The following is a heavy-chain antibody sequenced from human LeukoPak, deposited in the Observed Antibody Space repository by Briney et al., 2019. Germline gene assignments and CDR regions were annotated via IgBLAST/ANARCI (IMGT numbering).Heavy chain of an antibody. CDR3: ARHNTRFLERLPALGS. V-gene: IGHV3-30*02. Sequence: GGSLRLSCLAPGFTFNSYAMHWVRRAPGKGLEWVAFIRHDGSSEYYADSVKGRFIISRDRSGNTVYLQMKSLRPEDTAIYYCARHNTRFLERLPALGSWGQGTLVTVSS. CDR2: IRHDGSSE. D-gene: IGHD3-3*01. J-gene: IGHJ5*02. CDR1: GFTFNSYA.